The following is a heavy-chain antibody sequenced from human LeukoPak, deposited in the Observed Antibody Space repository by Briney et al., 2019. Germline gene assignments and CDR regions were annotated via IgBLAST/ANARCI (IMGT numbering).Heavy chain of an antibody. J-gene: IGHJ3*02. CDR2: ISSSSSYI. CDR3: AHFSWIQLWRDDAFDI. CDR1: GFTFSSYS. D-gene: IGHD5-18*01. Sequence: GSLRLSYAASGFTFSSYSMNWVRQAPGKGLEWVSSISSSSSYIYYADSVKGRFTISRDNAKNSLYLQMNSLRAEDTAVYYCAHFSWIQLWRDDAFDIWGQGTMVTVSS. V-gene: IGHV3-21*01.